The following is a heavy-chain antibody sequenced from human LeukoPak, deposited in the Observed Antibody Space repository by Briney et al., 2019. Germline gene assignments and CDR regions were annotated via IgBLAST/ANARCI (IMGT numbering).Heavy chain of an antibody. V-gene: IGHV4-61*02. CDR1: GGSISSGSYY. D-gene: IGHD6-19*01. J-gene: IGHJ3*02. CDR2: IYTSGST. CDR3: ARERSSGWYFAFDI. Sequence: SETLSLTCTVSGGSISSGSYYWSWIRQPAGKGLEWIGRIYTSGSTNYNPSLKSRVTISVDTSKNQFSLKLSSVTAADTAMYYCARERSSGWYFAFDIWGQGTMVTVSS.